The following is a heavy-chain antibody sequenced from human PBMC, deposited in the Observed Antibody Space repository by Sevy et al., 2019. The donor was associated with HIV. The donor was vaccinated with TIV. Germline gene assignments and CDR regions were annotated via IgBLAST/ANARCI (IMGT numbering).Heavy chain of an antibody. D-gene: IGHD3-22*01. Sequence: GGSLRLSCAGSGFTFSNYNINWVRQAPGKGLEWVSYISSGSGSIHHADAVKGRFTISRDKAKNSLYLQMNSRRAEDTAVYYCAREGGYSDKGMDVWGQGTTVTVSS. V-gene: IGHV3-48*01. CDR3: AREGGYSDKGMDV. CDR2: ISSGSGSI. CDR1: GFTFSNYN. J-gene: IGHJ6*02.